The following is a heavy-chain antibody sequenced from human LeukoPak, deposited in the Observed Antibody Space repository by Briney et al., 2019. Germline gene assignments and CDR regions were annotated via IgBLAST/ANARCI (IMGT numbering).Heavy chain of an antibody. V-gene: IGHV4-4*07. Sequence: SETLSLTCTVSGISINSHYLNWIRQPAGKGLEWIGRIYARGSTNYNPSLKSRVTMSVDTSKNQFSLKLSSVTAADTAVYYCARGRYYSADICSGGDAFDIWGQGTMVSVSS. D-gene: IGHD3-10*01. CDR1: GISINSHY. CDR3: ARGRYYSADICSGGDAFDI. J-gene: IGHJ3*02. CDR2: IYARGST.